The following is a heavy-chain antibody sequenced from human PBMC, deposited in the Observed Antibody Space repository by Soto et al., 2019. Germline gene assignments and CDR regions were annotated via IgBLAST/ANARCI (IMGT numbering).Heavy chain of an antibody. Sequence: GESLNISCKGSGYSFTSYWIGWVRQMPGKGLEWMGIIYPGDSDTRYSPSFQGQVTISADKSISTAYLQWSSLKASDTAMYYCARQWDYYDSSGYYSGSYFDYWGQGTLVTVSS. J-gene: IGHJ4*02. D-gene: IGHD3-22*01. CDR2: IYPGDSDT. CDR3: ARQWDYYDSSGYYSGSYFDY. CDR1: GYSFTSYW. V-gene: IGHV5-51*01.